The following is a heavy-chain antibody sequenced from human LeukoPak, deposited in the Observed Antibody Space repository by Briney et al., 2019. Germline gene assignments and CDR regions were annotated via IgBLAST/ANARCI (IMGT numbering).Heavy chain of an antibody. CDR1: GGSISSSRYY. D-gene: IGHD1-26*01. V-gene: IGHV4-39*01. CDR3: ARHSDGGSYHDPFDI. J-gene: IGHJ3*02. CDR2: ISYSGSN. Sequence: SETLSLTCTVSGGSISSSRYYWGWIRQPPGKGLDWIGSISYSGSNYYNSSRKSRLTISVDTSKNQFSLRLSSVTAADTAVYYCARHSDGGSYHDPFDIWGQGTMATVSS.